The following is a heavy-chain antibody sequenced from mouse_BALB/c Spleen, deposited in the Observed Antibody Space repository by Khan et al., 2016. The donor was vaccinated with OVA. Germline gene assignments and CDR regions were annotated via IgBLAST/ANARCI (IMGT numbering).Heavy chain of an antibody. J-gene: IGHJ2*02. V-gene: IGHV3-2*02. CDR2: ISYSGNT. Sequence: EVELVESGPGLVKPSPSLSLTCTVTGYSITSDYAWNWIRQFPGNKLEWMGFISYSGNTKYNPYLKSRFSFTRDTSKNQFFLQLNSVTTEDTATYYCARVNGGDFDYWGQGTSLTVSA. CDR1: GYSITSDYA. CDR3: ARVNGGDFDY.